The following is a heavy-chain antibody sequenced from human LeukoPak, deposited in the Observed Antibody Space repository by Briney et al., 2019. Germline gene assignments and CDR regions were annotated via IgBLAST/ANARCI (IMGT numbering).Heavy chain of an antibody. J-gene: IGHJ6*02. V-gene: IGHV4-59*08. Sequence: SETLSLTCLVSGGSISSYYWSWIRQSPGKGLEWIGYIYYSGSTNYNPSLRSRVTMSVDTSKSQFSLKLSSVTAADTAVYYCARHVSGDYAWLDVWGQGTTVTVFS. CDR1: GGSISSYY. D-gene: IGHD4-17*01. CDR2: IYYSGST. CDR3: ARHVSGDYAWLDV.